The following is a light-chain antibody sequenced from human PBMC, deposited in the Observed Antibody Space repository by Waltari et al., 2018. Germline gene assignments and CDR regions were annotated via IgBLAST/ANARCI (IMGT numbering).Light chain of an antibody. V-gene: IGKV1-39*01. J-gene: IGKJ4*01. CDR2: GAS. CDR3: QQSSSTPPT. Sequence: DIQMTQSPSSLSASVGDRVTITCRASQGISTYLTWYQQKPGKAPKLLIYGASSFQGGVPSRFSGSGSGTDFTLTISSLQPEDFATYYCQQSSSTPPTFGGGTKVEIK. CDR1: QGISTY.